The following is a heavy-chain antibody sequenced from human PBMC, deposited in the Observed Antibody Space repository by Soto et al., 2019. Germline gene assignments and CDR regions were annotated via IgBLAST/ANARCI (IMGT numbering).Heavy chain of an antibody. J-gene: IGHJ4*02. CDR2: IYYSGST. Sequence: PSETLSLTCTVSGGSISSSSYYWAWIRQPPGKGLEWIGSIYYSGSTWYNPSLKSRVTISVDTSKNQFSLKLSSVTAADTAVYYCAAGGGLPRYYWGQGTLVTVSS. CDR1: GGSISSSSYY. V-gene: IGHV4-39*07. CDR3: AAGGGLPRYY. D-gene: IGHD5-12*01.